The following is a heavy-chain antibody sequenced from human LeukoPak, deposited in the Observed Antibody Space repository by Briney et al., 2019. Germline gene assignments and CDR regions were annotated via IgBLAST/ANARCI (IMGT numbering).Heavy chain of an antibody. CDR1: GFTFSSYA. D-gene: IGHD6-13*01. CDR3: AKEGASYNSSSWINYYYYYMDV. CDR2: ISGSGGST. Sequence: GGSLRLSCAASGFTFSSYAMSWVRQAPGKGLEWVSAISGSGGSTYYADSVKGRFTISRDNSKNTLYLQMNSLRAEDTAVYYCAKEGASYNSSSWINYYYYYMDVWGKGTTVTVSS. J-gene: IGHJ6*03. V-gene: IGHV3-23*01.